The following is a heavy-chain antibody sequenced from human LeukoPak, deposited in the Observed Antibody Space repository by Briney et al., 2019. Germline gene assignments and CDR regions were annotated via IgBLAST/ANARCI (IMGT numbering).Heavy chain of an antibody. V-gene: IGHV1-2*02. CDR3: ARGYGSGSYYIPYFDF. J-gene: IGHJ4*02. Sequence: ASVKVSCKASGYTFTGYYMHWVRQAPGQGLEWMGWINPNSGGTNYAQKFQGRVTMTRDTSISTAYMELSRQGSDDTAVYYCARGYGSGSYYIPYFDFWGQGTLVTVSS. CDR2: INPNSGGT. D-gene: IGHD3-10*01. CDR1: GYTFTGYY.